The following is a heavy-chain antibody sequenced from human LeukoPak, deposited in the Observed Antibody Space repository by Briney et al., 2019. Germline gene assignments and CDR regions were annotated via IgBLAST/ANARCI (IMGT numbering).Heavy chain of an antibody. V-gene: IGHV3-7*01. J-gene: IGHJ6*02. D-gene: IGHD1-26*01. CDR3: AKGGGSDHYGMDV. Sequence: AGGSLRLSCAASGFTFSSYWMSWVRQAPGKGLEWVANIKQDGSEKYYVDSVKGRFTISRDNAKNSLYLQMNSLRAEDTAVYYCAKGGGSDHYGMDVWGQGTTVTVSS. CDR2: IKQDGSEK. CDR1: GFTFSSYW.